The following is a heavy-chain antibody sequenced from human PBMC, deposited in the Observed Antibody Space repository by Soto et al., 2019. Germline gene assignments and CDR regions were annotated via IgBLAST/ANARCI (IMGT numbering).Heavy chain of an antibody. J-gene: IGHJ4*02. CDR2: INFNSANT. Sequence: GWSLRLSCAASGFKFDDYAMHLVRQAPGKGLEWVSGINFNSANTAYAESVKGRFTISRDNAKNSLYLQMNSLRAEDTAFYFCAKDLRTRWILGNFDSWGQGTLVTVSS. V-gene: IGHV3-9*01. CDR3: AKDLRTRWILGNFDS. D-gene: IGHD1-1*01. CDR1: GFKFDDYA.